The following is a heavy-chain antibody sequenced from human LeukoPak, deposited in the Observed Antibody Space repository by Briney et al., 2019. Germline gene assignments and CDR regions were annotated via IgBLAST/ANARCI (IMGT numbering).Heavy chain of an antibody. D-gene: IGHD3-22*01. CDR2: INHSGST. V-gene: IGHV4-34*01. CDR1: GGSFSGYY. Sequence: PSETLSLTCAVYGGSFSGYYWSWIRQPPGKGLEWIGEINHSGSTNYNPSLRSRVTISVDTSKNQFSLKLSSMTAADTAVYYCARSITMIVRAFDIWGQGTMVTVSS. CDR3: ARSITMIVRAFDI. J-gene: IGHJ3*02.